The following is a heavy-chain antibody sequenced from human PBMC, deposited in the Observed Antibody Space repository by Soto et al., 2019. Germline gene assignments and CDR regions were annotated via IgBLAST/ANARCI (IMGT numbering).Heavy chain of an antibody. CDR1: GFIFRNYV. J-gene: IGHJ4*02. Sequence: GGSLRLSCTASGFIFRNYVMTWVRQAPGKGLEWVSSIIGSGGTTYYTDSVKGRFTISRDNSKNTLFLQINSLRAEDTAVYYCSKRPLELHMYYDWGQGTLVPVSS. V-gene: IGHV3-23*01. D-gene: IGHD3-3*01. CDR3: SKRPLELHMYYD. CDR2: IIGSGGTT.